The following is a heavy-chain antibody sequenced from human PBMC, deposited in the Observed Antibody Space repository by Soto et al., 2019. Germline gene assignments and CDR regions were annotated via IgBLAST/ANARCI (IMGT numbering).Heavy chain of an antibody. CDR1: GFTVSSNY. CDR3: ARETLYCSSTSCRYYYYGMDV. V-gene: IGHV3-53*01. J-gene: IGHJ6*02. Sequence: PGGSPRLSCAASGFTVSSNYMSWVRQAPGKGLEWVSVIYSGGSTYYADSVKGRFTIPRDNSKNTLYLQMNSLRAEDTAVYYCARETLYCSSTSCRYYYYGMDVWGQGATVTVSS. D-gene: IGHD2-2*01. CDR2: IYSGGST.